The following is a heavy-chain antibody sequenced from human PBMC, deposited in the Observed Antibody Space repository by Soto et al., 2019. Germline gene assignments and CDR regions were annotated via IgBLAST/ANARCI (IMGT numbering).Heavy chain of an antibody. D-gene: IGHD4-17*01. CDR1: GGSFSGYF. J-gene: IGHJ5*02. CDR2: INHSGST. CDR3: ARGDGKTFGDSRVNWLDP. Sequence: KPSETLSLTCAVYGGSFSGYFWSWIRQPPGKALEWIGEINHSGSTDFNPSLKSRVTISVDPSRDQFSLRLSSVTAADAAVYYCARGDGKTFGDSRVNWLDPWGQGTLVTVSS. V-gene: IGHV4-34*01.